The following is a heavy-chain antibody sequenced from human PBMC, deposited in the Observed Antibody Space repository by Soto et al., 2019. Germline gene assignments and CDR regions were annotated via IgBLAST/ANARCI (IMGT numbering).Heavy chain of an antibody. CDR2: VNPNNGDT. CDR3: AKDGGKDGYFGNWFDP. V-gene: IGHV1-8*01. D-gene: IGHD5-12*01. Sequence: ASVKVSCKASGYTFSNYDMNWVRQATGQGPEWIGWVNPNNGDTGYAQKFQGRVTLTTDISTTTAYMELTSLRSEDTAIYYCAKDGGKDGYFGNWFDPWGQGTLVTVSS. J-gene: IGHJ5*02. CDR1: GYTFSNYD.